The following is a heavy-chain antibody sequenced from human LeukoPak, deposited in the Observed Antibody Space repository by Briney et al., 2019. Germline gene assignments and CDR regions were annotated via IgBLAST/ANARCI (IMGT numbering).Heavy chain of an antibody. V-gene: IGHV1-2*02. D-gene: IGHD1-26*01. Sequence: ASVTVSFTSSGYTFTFQYMHWVRQAPGQGKEWMGWINPNNGGTDNAQKYQGRVTMTRDTSISTDSMELRRLTADDTAVYYCARVSVGSCCYFDYWGQGALVTVSS. CDR1: GYTFTFQY. J-gene: IGHJ4*02. CDR2: INPNNGGT. CDR3: ARVSVGSCCYFDY.